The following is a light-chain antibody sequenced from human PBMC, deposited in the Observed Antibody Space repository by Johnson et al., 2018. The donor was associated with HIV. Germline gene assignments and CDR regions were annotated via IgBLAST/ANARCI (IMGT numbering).Light chain of an antibody. CDR3: GTWDNSLSVLYV. CDR2: ENH. J-gene: IGLJ1*01. Sequence: QSVLTQPPSVSAAPGQKVTISCSGSSSNIGNNYVSWYQQLPGTAPKLLIYENHKRPSGIPDRFSGSKSGKSATLGITGLQTGDEADYYCGTWDNSLSVLYVFGPGTKVTVL. V-gene: IGLV1-51*02. CDR1: SSNIGNNY.